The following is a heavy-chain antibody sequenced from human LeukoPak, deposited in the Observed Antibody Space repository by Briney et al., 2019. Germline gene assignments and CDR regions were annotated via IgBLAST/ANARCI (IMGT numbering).Heavy chain of an antibody. V-gene: IGHV3-23*01. D-gene: IGHD6-19*01. CDR1: GFTLSSYA. Sequence: PGRSLRLSCPASGFTLSSYAMGWVRPPQGKWREWDSAVIGSGGSTYYADSVKGRFTISRDNTKNTLYLQMNSLRAEDTAVYYCAKGLSSGWYATDYWGQGTLVTVSS. CDR2: VIGSGGST. J-gene: IGHJ4*02. CDR3: AKGLSSGWYATDY.